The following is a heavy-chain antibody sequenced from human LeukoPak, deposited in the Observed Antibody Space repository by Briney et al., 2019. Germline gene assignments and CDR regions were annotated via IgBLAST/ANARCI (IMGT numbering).Heavy chain of an antibody. J-gene: IGHJ3*02. CDR1: GGSISSYY. Sequence: SETLSLTCIVSGGSISSYYWSWIRQPPGKGLEWIGYIYYSGSTNYNPSLKSRVTISVDTSKNQFSLNLSSVTAADTAVYYCARYSSGWRSFDIWGQGTMVTVSS. CDR3: ARYSSGWRSFDI. V-gene: IGHV4-59*01. CDR2: IYYSGST. D-gene: IGHD6-19*01.